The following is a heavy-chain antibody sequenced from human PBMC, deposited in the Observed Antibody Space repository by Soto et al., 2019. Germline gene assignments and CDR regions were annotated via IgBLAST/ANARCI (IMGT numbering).Heavy chain of an antibody. V-gene: IGHV6-1*01. D-gene: IGHD2-15*01. Sequence: SPTLSLTCAVSGDSVSSNNIAWNWLRQSPWRGLEWLGRTYYRSKWYNEYAVSVRSRITINLDTSKNQFSLQLNSVTPEDTAVYYWARGRWSTFDYWGQGAQVTVSS. CDR1: GDSVSSNNIA. CDR2: TYYRSKWYN. J-gene: IGHJ4*02. CDR3: ARGRWSTFDY.